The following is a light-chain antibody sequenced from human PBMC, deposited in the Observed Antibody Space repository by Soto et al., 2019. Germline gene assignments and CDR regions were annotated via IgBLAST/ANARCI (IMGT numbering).Light chain of an antibody. V-gene: IGKV3-20*01. Sequence: EIVMTQSPATLSVSPGERATLYCRASQSVSSNLAWYQQTPGQAPRLLIYGASSRATGIPDRFSGSGSGTDFTLTISRLEPEDFAVYYCQQYGSSGTCGQGTKGDIK. CDR1: QSVSSN. CDR2: GAS. J-gene: IGKJ1*01. CDR3: QQYGSSGT.